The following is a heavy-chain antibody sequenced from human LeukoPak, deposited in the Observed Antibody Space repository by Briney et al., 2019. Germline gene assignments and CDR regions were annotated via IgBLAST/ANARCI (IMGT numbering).Heavy chain of an antibody. J-gene: IGHJ5*02. CDR2: IYTSGST. Sequence: SQTLSLTCTVSGGSISSGSYYWSWIRQPAGKGLEWIGRIYTSGSTNYNPSLKSRVTISVDTSKNQFSLKLSSVTAADTAVYYCARADYGWFRTWGQGTLVTVSS. CDR3: ARADYGWFRT. V-gene: IGHV4-61*02. CDR1: GGSISSGSYY. D-gene: IGHD4/OR15-4a*01.